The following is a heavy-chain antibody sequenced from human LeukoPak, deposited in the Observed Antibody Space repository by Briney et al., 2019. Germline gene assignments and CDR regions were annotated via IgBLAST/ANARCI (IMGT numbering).Heavy chain of an antibody. CDR3: ARGEFICTINTCYASALDS. V-gene: IGHV1-18*01. CDR2: IRAHNGDT. D-gene: IGHD2-2*01. CDR1: GYTVTSYA. J-gene: IGHJ4*02. Sequence: GASVKVSCKASGYTVTSYAISWVRQAPGQGLEWMGWIRAHNGDTNHAQQLQGRVTMTTDTSTRTAYMELRSLRSEDTAVYYCARGEFICTINTCYASALDSWGQGTLVTVSS.